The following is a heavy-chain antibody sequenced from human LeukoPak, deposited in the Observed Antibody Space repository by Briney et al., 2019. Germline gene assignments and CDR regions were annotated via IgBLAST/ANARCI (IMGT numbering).Heavy chain of an antibody. J-gene: IGHJ3*02. Sequence: PGGSLRLSCAASGLTFSTYAMTWVRQAPGKGLEWVSLISGTGGSTYYADSVKGRFTISRDNSKNTLYLQMNSLRAEDTAVYYCARASYGGNSNAFDIWGQGTMVTVSS. CDR2: ISGTGGST. D-gene: IGHD4-23*01. CDR1: GLTFSTYA. V-gene: IGHV3-23*01. CDR3: ARASYGGNSNAFDI.